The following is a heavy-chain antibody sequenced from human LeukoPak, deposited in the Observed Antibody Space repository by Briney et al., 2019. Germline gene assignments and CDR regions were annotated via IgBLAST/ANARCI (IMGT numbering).Heavy chain of an antibody. D-gene: IGHD3/OR15-3a*01. Sequence: GGSLRLSCPVSGITLSNYGMSLVRQAPGKALEGVAGISDSGGNTKYADSVKGRFTISRDNPKNTLYLQMTSLRAVDTAVYFCAKRGVVIRVILVGFHKEAYYFESWGQGALVTVSS. CDR2: ISDSGGNT. V-gene: IGHV3-23*01. CDR1: GITLSNYG. CDR3: AKRGVVIRVILVGFHKEAYYFES. J-gene: IGHJ4*02.